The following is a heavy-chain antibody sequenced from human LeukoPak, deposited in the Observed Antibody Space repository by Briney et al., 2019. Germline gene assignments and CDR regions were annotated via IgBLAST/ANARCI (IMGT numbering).Heavy chain of an antibody. J-gene: IGHJ5*02. CDR1: GGSISSGGYS. Sequence: SETLSLTCAVSGGSISSGGYSWSWIRQPPGKGLEWIGYIYHSGSTYYNPSLKSRVTISVDRSKNQFSLKLSSVTAADTAVYYCARDSGGYCSGGSCGYNWFDPWGQGTLVTVSS. V-gene: IGHV4-30-2*01. CDR2: IYHSGST. CDR3: ARDSGGYCSGGSCGYNWFDP. D-gene: IGHD2-15*01.